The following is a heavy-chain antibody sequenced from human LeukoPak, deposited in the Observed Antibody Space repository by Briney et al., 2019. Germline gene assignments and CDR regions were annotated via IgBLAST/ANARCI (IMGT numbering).Heavy chain of an antibody. CDR2: ISSSGTTT. CDR3: ARGGHCSSSSCYLGAFDI. CDR1: GFTFSDYF. Sequence: GGSLRLSCAASGFTFSDYFMTWIRQAPGKGLEWVSYISSSGTTTYYADSVKGRSTISRDNAKNSLYLQMNSLRAEDTAVYFCARGGHCSSSSCYLGAFDIWGKGTMVTVSS. D-gene: IGHD2-2*01. J-gene: IGHJ3*02. V-gene: IGHV3-11*01.